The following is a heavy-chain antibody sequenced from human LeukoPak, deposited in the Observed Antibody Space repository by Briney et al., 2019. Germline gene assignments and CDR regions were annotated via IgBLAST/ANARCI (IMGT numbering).Heavy chain of an antibody. CDR2: IHLSDSET. D-gene: IGHD1-26*01. CDR3: ARQLKLRGSYSEYFYMDV. CDR1: QYSFTNSW. Sequence: GESLKISCKDSQYSFTNSWIGWVRQMPGKGLEWMGSIHLSDSETRYSPSFQGQVTISVDKSISTAYLQWSSLKASDTAIYYCARQLKLRGSYSEYFYMDVWGRGTTVAVSS. V-gene: IGHV5-51*01. J-gene: IGHJ6*03.